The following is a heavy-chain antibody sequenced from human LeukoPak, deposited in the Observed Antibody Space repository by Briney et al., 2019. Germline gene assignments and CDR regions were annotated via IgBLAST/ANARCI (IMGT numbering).Heavy chain of an antibody. CDR1: GGSISSSSYY. V-gene: IGHV4-39*01. CDR2: IYYSGST. CDR3: ARPFPYYYDGSGYWDAFDI. D-gene: IGHD3-22*01. J-gene: IGHJ3*02. Sequence: SETLSLTCTVSGGSISSSSYYWGWIRQPPGKGLEWIGSIYYSGSTYYNPSLKSRVTISVDTSKNQFSLKLSSVTAADTAVYYCARPFPYYYDGSGYWDAFDIWGQGTMVTVSS.